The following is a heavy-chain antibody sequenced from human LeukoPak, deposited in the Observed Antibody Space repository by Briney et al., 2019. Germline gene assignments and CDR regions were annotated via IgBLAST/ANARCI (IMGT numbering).Heavy chain of an antibody. Sequence: ASVKVSCKASGYTFTGYYMHWVRQAPGQGLEWMAWINPNSGGTNYAQKFQGRVTMTRDTSISTAYMELSRLTSDDTAGYYCARAPLGLPFDYWGQGSLVTVSS. CDR2: INPNSGGT. J-gene: IGHJ4*02. V-gene: IGHV1-2*02. CDR1: GYTFTGYY. CDR3: ARAPLGLPFDY.